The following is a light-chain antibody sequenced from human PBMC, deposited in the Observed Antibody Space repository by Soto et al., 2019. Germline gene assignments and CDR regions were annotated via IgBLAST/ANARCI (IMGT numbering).Light chain of an antibody. V-gene: IGLV1-40*01. CDR3: QSYDSRLSLLYV. Sequence: QSVLTQPPSVSGAPGQRVTISCTGSSSNIGAGYDVHWYQQLPGTAPKLLIYGNSNRPSGVPDRFSGSKSGTSASLAITGLQAEDEADYYCQSYDSRLSLLYVFGTGTKVTVL. CDR1: SSNIGAGYD. J-gene: IGLJ1*01. CDR2: GNS.